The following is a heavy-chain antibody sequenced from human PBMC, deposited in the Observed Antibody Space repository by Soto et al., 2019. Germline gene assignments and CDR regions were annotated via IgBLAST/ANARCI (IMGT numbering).Heavy chain of an antibody. CDR3: ARGRGYLSYYGMDV. D-gene: IGHD3-16*02. Sequence: GASVKVSCKASGGTFSSYAISWVRQAPGQGLEWMGGIIPIFGTANYAQKFQGRVTITADESTSTAYMELSSLRSEDTAVCYCARGRGYLSYYGMDVWGQGTTVTVSS. V-gene: IGHV1-69*13. J-gene: IGHJ6*02. CDR1: GGTFSSYA. CDR2: IIPIFGTA.